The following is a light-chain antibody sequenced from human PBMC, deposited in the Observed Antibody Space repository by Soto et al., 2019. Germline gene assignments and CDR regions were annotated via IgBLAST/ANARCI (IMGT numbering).Light chain of an antibody. CDR3: QQYNNWPRT. CDR2: GAS. J-gene: IGKJ1*01. Sequence: EIVMTQSPATLSVSPGERATLSCRASQSVSSNLAWYQQKPGPAPRLLIYGASTRATGIPARFSGSGSGTEFTLTISSLQSEDFAVYYCQQYNNWPRTFGQGTKVELK. CDR1: QSVSSN. V-gene: IGKV3-15*01.